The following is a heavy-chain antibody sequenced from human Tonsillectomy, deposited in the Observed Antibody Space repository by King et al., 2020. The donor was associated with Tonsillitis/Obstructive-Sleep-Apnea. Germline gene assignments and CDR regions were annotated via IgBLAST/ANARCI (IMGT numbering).Heavy chain of an antibody. J-gene: IGHJ6*02. CDR2: IKQDGSEK. Sequence: VQLVESGGGLVQPGGSLRLSCVASGFTFSRSWMSWVRQAPGKGLEWVANIKQDGSEKYYVDSVKGRFTISRDNAKNSLYLQMNSLRAEDTAVYYCGHDMDVWGQGTTVTVSS. V-gene: IGHV3-7*03. CDR1: GFTFSRSW. CDR3: GHDMDV.